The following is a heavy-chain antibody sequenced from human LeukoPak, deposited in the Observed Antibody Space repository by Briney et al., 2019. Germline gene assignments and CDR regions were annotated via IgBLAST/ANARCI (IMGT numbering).Heavy chain of an antibody. D-gene: IGHD5-24*01. Sequence: SETLSLTCTVSSYSISSGYYWGWIRQPPGKGLEWIGSIYHSGSTYYNPSLKSRVTISVDTSKNQFSLKLSSVTAADTAVYYCARGQGMATPHFDYWGQGTLVTVSS. CDR3: ARGQGMATPHFDY. J-gene: IGHJ4*02. V-gene: IGHV4-38-2*02. CDR2: IYHSGST. CDR1: SYSISSGYY.